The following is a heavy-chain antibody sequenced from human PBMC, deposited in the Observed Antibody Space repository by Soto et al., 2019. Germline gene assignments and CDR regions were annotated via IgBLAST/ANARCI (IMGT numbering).Heavy chain of an antibody. D-gene: IGHD5-18*01. Sequence: EMQLVESGGGLVKPGGSLRLSCAAAGVTVSSNYMSWVPQAPGKGVEWVTVIYSGGSTYYADSVKGRFTISRDNSKNTLDLQMNSLRAEDTAVYYCARHGYNYGGGYFDYWGQGTLVTVSS. V-gene: IGHV3-66*04. J-gene: IGHJ4*02. CDR2: IYSGGST. CDR3: ARHGYNYGGGYFDY. CDR1: GVTVSSNY.